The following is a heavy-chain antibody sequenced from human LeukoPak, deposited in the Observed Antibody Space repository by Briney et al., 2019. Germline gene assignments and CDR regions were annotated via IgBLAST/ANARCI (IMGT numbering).Heavy chain of an antibody. D-gene: IGHD6-13*01. CDR2: IWYDGSNK. CDR3: ARERIAAAGYYYYGMDV. V-gene: IGHV3-33*01. J-gene: IGHJ6*02. Sequence: GGSLRLSCAASGFTFSSYGMHWVRQAPGKGLEWVAVIWYDGSNKYYADSVKGRFTISRDNSKNTLYLQMNSLRAEDTAVYYCARERIAAAGYYYYGMDVWGQGTTVTVSS. CDR1: GFTFSSYG.